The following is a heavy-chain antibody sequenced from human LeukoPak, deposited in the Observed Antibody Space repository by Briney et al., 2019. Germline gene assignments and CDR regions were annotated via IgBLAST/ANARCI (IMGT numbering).Heavy chain of an antibody. CDR2: ISSSSSYI. J-gene: IGHJ3*02. V-gene: IGHV3-21*01. Sequence: GGSLRLSCAASGVTFSSYSMNWGREAPGKGLEWVSSISSSSSYIYYADSVKRRFTISRDNDKNSLYLQMNSLRAEDTAGYYCARVIRGYYYGSGSYNIWGQGTMVTVSS. CDR1: GVTFSSYS. D-gene: IGHD3-10*01. CDR3: ARVIRGYYYGSGSYNI.